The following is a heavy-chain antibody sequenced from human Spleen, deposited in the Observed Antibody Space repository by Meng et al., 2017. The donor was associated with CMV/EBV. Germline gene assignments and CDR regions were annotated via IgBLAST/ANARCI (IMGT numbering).Heavy chain of an antibody. Sequence: GGSLRLSCAASGFTFSSYGMRWVRQAPGKGLEWVAVIWYDGSNKNYADSVKGRFTISRDNSKNTLYLQMNSLRAEDTAVYYCAKDNEHCSSTSCYSGYYAMDVWGQGTTVTVSS. CDR3: AKDNEHCSSTSCYSGYYAMDV. D-gene: IGHD2-2*01. V-gene: IGHV3-33*06. J-gene: IGHJ6*02. CDR1: GFTFSSYG. CDR2: IWYDGSNK.